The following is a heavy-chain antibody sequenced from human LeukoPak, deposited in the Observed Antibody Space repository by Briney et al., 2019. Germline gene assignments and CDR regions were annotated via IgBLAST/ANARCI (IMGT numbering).Heavy chain of an antibody. CDR3: ARPDSGSYQGSGAFDI. CDR1: GGSISSYY. V-gene: IGHV4-59*01. CDR2: IYYSGST. D-gene: IGHD1-26*01. Sequence: SETLSLTCTVSGGSISSYYWSWIRQPPGKGLEWIGYIYYSGSTNYNPSLKSRVTISVDTSKNQFSLKLSSVTAADTAVYYCARPDSGSYQGSGAFDIWGQGTMVTVSS. J-gene: IGHJ3*02.